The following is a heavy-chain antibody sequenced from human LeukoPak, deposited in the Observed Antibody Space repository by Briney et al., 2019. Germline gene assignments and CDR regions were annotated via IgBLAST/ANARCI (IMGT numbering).Heavy chain of an antibody. Sequence: GGSLRLSCAASGFTFSSYAMSWVHQAPGKGLEWVSAISGSGGSTYYADSVKGRFTISRDNSKNTLYLQMNSLRAEDTAVYYCAKATGYYYGSGSPLGAFDIWGQGTMVTVSS. D-gene: IGHD3-10*01. J-gene: IGHJ3*02. CDR3: AKATGYYYGSGSPLGAFDI. CDR1: GFTFSSYA. V-gene: IGHV3-23*01. CDR2: ISGSGGST.